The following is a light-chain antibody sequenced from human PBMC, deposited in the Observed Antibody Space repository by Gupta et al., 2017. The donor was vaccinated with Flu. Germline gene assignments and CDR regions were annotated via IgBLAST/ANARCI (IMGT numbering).Light chain of an antibody. CDR1: QSVLYSSNNKNY. CDR3: HQYYSIPVT. V-gene: IGKV4-1*01. CDR2: WAS. Sequence: SLGERATINCKSSQSVLYSSNNKNYLAWYKQKPGQSPKLLIYWASTRESGVPDRFSGSGSGTDFTLTISSLQAEDVAVYYCHQYYSIPVTFGQGTKVEIK. J-gene: IGKJ2*01.